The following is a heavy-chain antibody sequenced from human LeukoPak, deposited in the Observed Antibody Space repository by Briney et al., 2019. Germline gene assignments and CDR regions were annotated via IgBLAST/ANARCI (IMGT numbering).Heavy chain of an antibody. CDR2: ISWNSGSI. CDR1: GFTFDDYA. Sequence: GGSLRLSCAASGFTFDDYAMHWVRQAPGKGLEWVSGISWNSGSIGYADSVKGRFTISRDNAKDSLYLQMNSLRAEDTALYYCAKASAAAGTGVDYWGQGTLVTVSS. J-gene: IGHJ4*02. V-gene: IGHV3-9*01. D-gene: IGHD6-13*01. CDR3: AKASAAAGTGVDY.